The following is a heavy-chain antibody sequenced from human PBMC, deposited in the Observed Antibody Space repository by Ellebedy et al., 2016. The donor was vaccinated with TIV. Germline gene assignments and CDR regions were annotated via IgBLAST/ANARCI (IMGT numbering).Heavy chain of an antibody. Sequence: AASVKVSCKVSEYTFTRFYIHWVRQAPGQGLEWIGVIDPSGRGTRYAQTFQDRVTLTRDTSTSTVYVELSSLRSEDTAMYYGAREGGEIKMPEKAFDYWGQGTVVTVSS. CDR3: AREGGEIKMPEKAFDY. CDR1: EYTFTRFY. CDR2: IDPSGRGT. J-gene: IGHJ4*02. V-gene: IGHV1-46*01. D-gene: IGHD3-16*01.